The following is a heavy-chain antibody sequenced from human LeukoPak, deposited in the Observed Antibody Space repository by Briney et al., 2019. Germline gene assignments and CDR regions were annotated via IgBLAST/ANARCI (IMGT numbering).Heavy chain of an antibody. CDR1: GGSISSYY. CDR2: IYYSGST. D-gene: IGHD5-24*01. CDR3: ARDNRDGYTRGLLQH. Sequence: SETLSLTCTVSGGSISSYYWSWIRQPPGKGLEWIGYIYYSGSTNYNPSLKSRVTISVDTSKNQFSLKLSFVTAADTAVYYCARDNRDGYTRGLLQHWGQGTLVTVSS. V-gene: IGHV4-59*01. J-gene: IGHJ1*01.